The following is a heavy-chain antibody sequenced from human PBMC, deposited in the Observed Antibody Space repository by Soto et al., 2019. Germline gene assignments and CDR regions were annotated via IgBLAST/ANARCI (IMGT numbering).Heavy chain of an antibody. D-gene: IGHD3-10*01. Sequence: PSETLSLTCTVSGGSISSYYWSWIRQPPGKGLEWIGYIYYSGSTNYNPSLKSRVTISVDTSKNQFSLKLSSVTAADTAVYYCARLEGSGSYYHRHFDYWGQGTLVTVSS. CDR2: IYYSGST. J-gene: IGHJ4*02. CDR3: ARLEGSGSYYHRHFDY. CDR1: GGSISSYY. V-gene: IGHV4-59*08.